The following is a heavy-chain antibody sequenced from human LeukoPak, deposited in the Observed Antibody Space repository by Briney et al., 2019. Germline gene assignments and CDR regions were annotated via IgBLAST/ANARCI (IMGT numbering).Heavy chain of an antibody. J-gene: IGHJ4*02. D-gene: IGHD1-26*01. CDR2: IRFDGSYK. CDR3: AKDSVGASDF. Sequence: GGSLRLSCAASGFTFSSYGMHWVRQAPGKGLEWVAYIRFDGSYKYYADSVKGRFTISRDNSKNTLYLQMNSLRAEDTAVYYCAKDSVGASDFWGQGTLLTVSS. V-gene: IGHV3-30*02. CDR1: GFTFSSYG.